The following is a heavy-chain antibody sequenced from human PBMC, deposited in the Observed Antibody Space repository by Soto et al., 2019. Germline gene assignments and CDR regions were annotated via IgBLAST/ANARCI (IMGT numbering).Heavy chain of an antibody. CDR3: ARRSPPTHYYYYYMDV. J-gene: IGHJ6*03. CDR2: IYYSGST. Sequence: SETLSLTCTVSGGSISSSSYYWGWIRQPPGKGLEWIGSIYYSGSTYYNPSLKSRVTISVDTSKNQFSLKLSSVTAADTAVYYCARRSPPTHYYYYYMDVWGKGTTVTVSS. CDR1: GGSISSSSYY. D-gene: IGHD2-15*01. V-gene: IGHV4-39*01.